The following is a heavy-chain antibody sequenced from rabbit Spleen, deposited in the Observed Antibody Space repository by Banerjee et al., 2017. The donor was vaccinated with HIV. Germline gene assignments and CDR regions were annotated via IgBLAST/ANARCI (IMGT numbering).Heavy chain of an antibody. J-gene: IGHJ4*01. CDR1: GNDFSRYG. Sequence: QEQLVESGGGLVTLGGSLKLSCKVSGNDFSRYGISWVRQAPGKGLEWIAYIYPDYGSTEHASWVNGRFTISFDNAQNTVFLQMTSLTAADTATYFCARDLDGVIGWNFGWWGPGTLVTVS. V-gene: IGHV1S47*01. CDR2: IYPDYGST. CDR3: ARDLDGVIGWNFGW. D-gene: IGHD4-1*01.